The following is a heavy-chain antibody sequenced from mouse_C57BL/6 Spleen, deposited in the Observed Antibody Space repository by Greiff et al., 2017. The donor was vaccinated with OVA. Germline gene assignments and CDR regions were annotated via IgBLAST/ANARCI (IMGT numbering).Heavy chain of an antibody. J-gene: IGHJ3*01. CDR1: GYTFTDYY. V-gene: IGHV1-26*01. CDR3: AIYYGNYRWFAY. CDR2: INPNNGGT. D-gene: IGHD2-1*01. Sequence: VQLQQSGPELVKPGASVKISCKASGYTFTDYYMNWVKQSHGKSLEWIGDINPNNGGTSYNQKFKGKATLTVDKSSSTAYMELRSLTSEDSAVYDGAIYYGNYRWFAYWGQGTLVTVSA.